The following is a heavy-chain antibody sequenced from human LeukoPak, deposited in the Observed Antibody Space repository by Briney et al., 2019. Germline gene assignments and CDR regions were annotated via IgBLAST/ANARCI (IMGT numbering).Heavy chain of an antibody. V-gene: IGHV4-39*07. Sequence: SETLSLTCTVSAGSISSNGDDWGWLRQSPGDGLDLFGNIYYSGITYYTASLKSRVTISVDTSKNQFSLKLSSVTAADTAVYYCARDLAAAAFYFDYWGQGTLVTVSS. D-gene: IGHD6-13*01. CDR2: IYYSGIT. CDR1: AGSISSNGDD. CDR3: ARDLAAAAFYFDY. J-gene: IGHJ4*02.